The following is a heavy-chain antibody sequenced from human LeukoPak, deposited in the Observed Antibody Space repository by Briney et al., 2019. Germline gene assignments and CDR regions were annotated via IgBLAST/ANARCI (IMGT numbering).Heavy chain of an antibody. V-gene: IGHV4-59*12. D-gene: IGHD2-2*01. CDR1: GGSISSYY. CDR3: AREVGDCSSTSCYR. CDR2: IYHSGST. Sequence: SETLSLTFTVSGGSISSYYWSWIRQPPGKGLEWIGYIYHSGSTYYNPSLKSRVTISVDRSKNQFSLKLSSVTAADTAVYYCAREVGDCSSTSCYRWGQGTLVTVSS. J-gene: IGHJ4*02.